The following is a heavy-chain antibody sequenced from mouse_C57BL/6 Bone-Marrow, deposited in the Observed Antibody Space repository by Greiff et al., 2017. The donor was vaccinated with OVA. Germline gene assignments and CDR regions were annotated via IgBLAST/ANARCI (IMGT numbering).Heavy chain of an antibody. CDR3: ARSERLRDYFDY. D-gene: IGHD2-2*01. CDR2: IYPGSGNT. J-gene: IGHJ2*01. Sequence: QVQLQQSGAELVRPGASVKLSCKASGYTFTDYYISWVKQRPGQGLEWIARIYPGSGNTYYNEKFKGKATLTAEQSSSTAYMQLSSLTSDDSAVYFCARSERLRDYFDYWGQGTTLTVSS. CDR1: GYTFTDYY. V-gene: IGHV1-76*01.